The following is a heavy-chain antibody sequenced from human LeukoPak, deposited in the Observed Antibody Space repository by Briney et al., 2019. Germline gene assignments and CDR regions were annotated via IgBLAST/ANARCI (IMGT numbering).Heavy chain of an antibody. Sequence: ASVKVSCKASGYTFTAYAMIWVRQAPGQGLEWMGWINTNTGNPTYAQGLTGRFVFSLDTSVSTAYLQISSLKAEDTAVYYCARGPSITMVRGGQWYYYMDVWGKGTTVTISS. V-gene: IGHV7-4-1*02. CDR2: INTNTGNP. D-gene: IGHD3-10*01. CDR3: ARGPSITMVRGGQWYYYMDV. J-gene: IGHJ6*03. CDR1: GYTFTAYA.